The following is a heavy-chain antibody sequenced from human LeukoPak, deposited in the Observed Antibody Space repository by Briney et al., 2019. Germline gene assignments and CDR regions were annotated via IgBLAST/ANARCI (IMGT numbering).Heavy chain of an antibody. CDR3: ARVPAAHWPDY. J-gene: IGHJ4*02. V-gene: IGHV3-21*01. D-gene: IGHD2-2*01. CDR2: ISSSSSYI. Sequence: GGSLRLSCAASGFTFSRYSMNWVRQAPGKGLEWVSSISSSSSYIYYADSVKGRFTISRDNAKNSLYLQMNSLRAEDTAVYYCARVPAAHWPDYWGQGTLVTVSS. CDR1: GFTFSRYS.